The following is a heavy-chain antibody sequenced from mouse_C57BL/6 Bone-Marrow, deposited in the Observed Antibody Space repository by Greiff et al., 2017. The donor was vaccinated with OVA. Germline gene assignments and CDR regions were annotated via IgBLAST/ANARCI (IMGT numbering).Heavy chain of an antibody. CDR3: TTPYGYFYYYAMDY. V-gene: IGHV14-4*01. CDR2: IDPENGDT. Sequence: EVMLVESGAELVRPGASVKLSCTASGFNIKDDYMHWVKQRPEQGLEWIGWIDPENGDTEYASKFQGKATITADTSSNTAYLQLSSLTSEDTAVYYCTTPYGYFYYYAMDYWGQGTSVTVSS. J-gene: IGHJ4*01. D-gene: IGHD2-2*01. CDR1: GFNIKDDY.